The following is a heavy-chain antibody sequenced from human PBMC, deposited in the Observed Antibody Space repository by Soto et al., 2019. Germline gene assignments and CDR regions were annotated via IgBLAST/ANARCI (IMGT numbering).Heavy chain of an antibody. CDR1: GYSFTAYY. Sequence: ASVKVSCKASGYSFTAYYIHWVRQAPGQGLEWMGIINPSVGNTRYTQNFQGRVTMTRDTSTNSVYLELSSLRSDDTAVYYCAKSNLTGHEYYYGMDVWGQGTTVTVSS. CDR3: AKSNLTGHEYYYGMDV. CDR2: INPSVGNT. V-gene: IGHV1-46*01. J-gene: IGHJ6*02. D-gene: IGHD3-9*01.